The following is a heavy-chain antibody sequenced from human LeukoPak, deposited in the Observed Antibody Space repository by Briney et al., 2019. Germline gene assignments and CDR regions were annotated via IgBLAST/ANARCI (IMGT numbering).Heavy chain of an antibody. J-gene: IGHJ5*02. CDR3: ARRMIFGAVRVRFDP. CDR2: INHSGST. V-gene: IGHV4-34*01. Sequence: SETLSLTCAVYGGSFSGYYWSWIRQPPGKGLEWIGEINHSGSTNYNPSLKSRVTISVDTSKNQFSLKLSSVTAADTAVYYCARRMIFGAVRVRFDPWGQGTLVTVSS. CDR1: GGSFSGYY. D-gene: IGHD3-3*01.